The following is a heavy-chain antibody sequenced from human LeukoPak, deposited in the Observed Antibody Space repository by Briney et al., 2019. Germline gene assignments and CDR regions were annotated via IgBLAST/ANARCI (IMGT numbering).Heavy chain of an antibody. J-gene: IGHJ4*02. D-gene: IGHD6-19*01. CDR2: ISGSGGST. Sequence: GGSLRLSCAASGFTFSSHAMTWVRQTPGKGLEWVSSISGSGGSTYYADSVKGRFTISGDNSKNNVYLQMNSLRADDTAMYYCASRAGSSGWYGPFDYWGQGTLVTVSS. CDR3: ASRAGSSGWYGPFDY. V-gene: IGHV3-23*01. CDR1: GFTFSSHA.